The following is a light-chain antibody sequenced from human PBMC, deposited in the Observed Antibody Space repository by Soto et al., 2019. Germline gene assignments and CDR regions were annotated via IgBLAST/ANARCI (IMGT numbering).Light chain of an antibody. CDR3: QKYDSAPWT. J-gene: IGKJ1*01. CDR1: QGISYY. V-gene: IGKV1-27*01. CDR2: ATS. Sequence: DIPMTQSPSSLSASVGDRVTITCRASQGISYYVAWYQQKPGKVPKLLINATSTLQLGVPSRFSGSRSGTVFTLSISRLQPEYVAPYYCQKYDSAPWTFGQGTKVEIK.